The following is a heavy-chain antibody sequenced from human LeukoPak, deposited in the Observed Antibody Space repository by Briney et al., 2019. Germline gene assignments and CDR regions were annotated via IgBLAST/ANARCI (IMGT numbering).Heavy chain of an antibody. CDR1: GSRFTSYW. V-gene: IGHV5-10-1*01. CDR3: ARRRRGYSPYYFDY. Sequence: GGSLQISCQGSGSRFTSYWISWVRPVPGKGREWMGRIEPSDSYTNYSPSFQGHVTISADKSISTAYLQWSSLKASDTAMYYCARRRRGYSPYYFDYWGQGTLVTVSS. CDR2: IEPSDSYT. J-gene: IGHJ4*02. D-gene: IGHD5-18*01.